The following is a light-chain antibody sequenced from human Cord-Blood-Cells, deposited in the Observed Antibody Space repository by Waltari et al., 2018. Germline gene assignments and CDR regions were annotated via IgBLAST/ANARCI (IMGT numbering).Light chain of an antibody. CDR1: SRDVRGYTY. J-gene: IGLJ3*02. V-gene: IGLV2-14*01. CDR2: DVS. Sequence: QSALTPPAPVSGSPVQSITISCTGTSRDVRGYTYVPWYQQHPGKAPKLMIYDVSKRPSGVSNRFSGSKSGNTAYLTISGLQAEDEADYYCSSYTSSSTWVFGGGTKLTVL. CDR3: SSYTSSSTWV.